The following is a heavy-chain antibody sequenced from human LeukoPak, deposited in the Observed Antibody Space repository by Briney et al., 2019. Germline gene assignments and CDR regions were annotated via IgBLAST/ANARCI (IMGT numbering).Heavy chain of an antibody. D-gene: IGHD7-27*01. J-gene: IGHJ4*02. CDR1: GFTFYAFG. CDR3: ARVWAWGSGNYFDN. CDR2: ISGDAGST. V-gene: IGHV3-20*04. Sequence: GGSLRLSCAASGFTFYAFGMTWVRQAPGKGLEWVSAISGDAGSTGYADSVKGRFTISRDNAKNSLYLQMNSLRVEDTALYYCARVWAWGSGNYFDNWGQGTLVTVSS.